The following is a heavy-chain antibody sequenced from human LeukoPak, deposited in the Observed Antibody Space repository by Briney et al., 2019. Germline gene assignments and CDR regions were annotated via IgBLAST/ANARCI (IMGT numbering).Heavy chain of an antibody. CDR2: IYTSGST. J-gene: IGHJ4*02. CDR1: GGSISSGSYY. D-gene: IGHD4-17*01. V-gene: IGHV4-61*02. CDR3: ARGLYGDCGDH. Sequence: SETLSLTCTVSGGSISSGSYYWSWIRQPAGKGLEWIGRIYTSGSTNYNPSLKSRVTISVDTSKNQFSLKLSSVTAADTAVYYCARGLYGDCGDHWGQGTLVTVSS.